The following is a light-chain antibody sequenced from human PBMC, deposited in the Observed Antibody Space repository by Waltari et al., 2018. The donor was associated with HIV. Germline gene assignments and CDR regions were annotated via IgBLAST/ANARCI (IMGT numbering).Light chain of an antibody. CDR3: QQYASSPRT. CDR1: QSVSSTY. CDR2: AAS. V-gene: IGKV3-20*01. J-gene: IGKJ1*01. Sequence: EIVMTQSPATLSVSPGERATLSCRASQSVSSTYLAWYQQKPGQPPRLLIYAASRRATGIPDRFSGSGSGTDFTLTISRLEPEDFAVYYCQQYASSPRTFGQGTKVEIK.